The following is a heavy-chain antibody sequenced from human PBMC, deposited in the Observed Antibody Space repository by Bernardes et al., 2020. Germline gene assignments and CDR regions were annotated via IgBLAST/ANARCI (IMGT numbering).Heavy chain of an antibody. J-gene: IGHJ6*02. CDR3: AKGSDSYYYYYGMDV. V-gene: IGHV3-23*01. D-gene: IGHD2-21*02. CDR2: ISGSGGST. CDR1: GFTFSSYA. Sequence: GGSLRLSCAASGFTFSSYAMSWVRQAPGKGREWVSAISGSGGSTYYADSVKGRFTISRDNSKNTLYLQMNSRRAEDTAVYYCAKGSDSYYYYYGMDVWGQGTTVTVSS.